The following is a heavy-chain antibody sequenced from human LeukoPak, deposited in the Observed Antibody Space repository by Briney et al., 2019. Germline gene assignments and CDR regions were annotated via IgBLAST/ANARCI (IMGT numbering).Heavy chain of an antibody. Sequence: GGSLRLSCVASGFTLRSYGMHWVRQAPGRGLDWVAVVWYDGGNRYYVDSVKGRFTISRDNSKNTLYLQMNSLRAEDTAVYYCARDFGGDYDAFDIWGQGTVVTVSS. V-gene: IGHV3-33*01. D-gene: IGHD2-21*02. CDR2: VWYDGGNR. CDR1: GFTLRSYG. CDR3: ARDFGGDYDAFDI. J-gene: IGHJ3*02.